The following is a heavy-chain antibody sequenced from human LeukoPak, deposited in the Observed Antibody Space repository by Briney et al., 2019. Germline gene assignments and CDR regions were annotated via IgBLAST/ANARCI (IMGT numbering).Heavy chain of an antibody. Sequence: GASVKVSCKASGYVFPGYYIYWVRQAPGQGLEWVGWINPKSGDSNYGQRFQGRVIMTRDTSTTTAYMEVSRLASDDTDVYYCTRGSSYGLPHQFWGQGTLVTVSS. J-gene: IGHJ4*02. CDR2: INPKSGDS. V-gene: IGHV1-2*02. D-gene: IGHD5-18*01. CDR3: TRGSSYGLPHQF. CDR1: GYVFPGYY.